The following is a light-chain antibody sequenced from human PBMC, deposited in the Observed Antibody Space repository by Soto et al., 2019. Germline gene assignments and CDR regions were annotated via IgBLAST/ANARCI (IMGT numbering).Light chain of an antibody. CDR2: EVN. CDR1: SSDVGGYNY. CDR3: CSHAGSSTYV. Sequence: QSVLTQPPSASGSPGQSVAISCTGTSSDVGGYNYVSWYQQHPGKAPKLMIYEVNKRPSGVPDRFSGSKSGNTASLTVSGLQAEDEADYYCCSHAGSSTYVFGTGTKVTVL. V-gene: IGLV2-8*01. J-gene: IGLJ1*01.